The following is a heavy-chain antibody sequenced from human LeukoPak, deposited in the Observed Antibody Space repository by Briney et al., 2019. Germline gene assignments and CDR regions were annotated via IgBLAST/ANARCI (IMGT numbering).Heavy chain of an antibody. V-gene: IGHV3-23*01. J-gene: IGHJ4*02. CDR1: GFTFSSYA. CDR2: ISGSGGGT. D-gene: IGHD2/OR15-2a*01. CDR3: ATTSFDWTFDY. Sequence: GGSLRLSCAASGFTFSSYAMSWVRQAPEKGLEWVSTISGSGGGTYYADSVKGRFTISRDDSKNSLYLQMNSLRVEDTAVYYCATTSFDWTFDYWGQGTLVTVSS.